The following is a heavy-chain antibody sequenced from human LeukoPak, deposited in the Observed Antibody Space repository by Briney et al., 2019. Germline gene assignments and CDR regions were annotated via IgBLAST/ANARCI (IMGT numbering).Heavy chain of an antibody. V-gene: IGHV3-23*01. Sequence: GGSLRLSCAASGFTFSNYAMNWVRQAPGKGLEWVSIITGSGTGTYFAGSVKGRFTISRDNSKDMLYLQMNYLRAEDTAVYYCARARSAGLRLYYLNSWGQGTLVTVSS. CDR3: ARARSAGLRLYYLNS. CDR2: ITGSGTGT. CDR1: GFTFSNYA. J-gene: IGHJ4*02. D-gene: IGHD4-17*01.